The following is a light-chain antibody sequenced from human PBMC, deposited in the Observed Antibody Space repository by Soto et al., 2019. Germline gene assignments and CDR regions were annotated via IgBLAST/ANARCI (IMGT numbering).Light chain of an antibody. CDR2: EGS. Sequence: QSVLTQPASVSGSPGQSITISCTGTSSDVGSNNLVSWYQQHPGKAPKVMIYEGSKRPSGVSNRFSGSKSGNTASLTISGLQAEDEADYYCCSYGGSTTYDVFGTGTKVTVL. CDR3: CSYGGSTTYDV. CDR1: SSDVGSNNL. V-gene: IGLV2-23*01. J-gene: IGLJ1*01.